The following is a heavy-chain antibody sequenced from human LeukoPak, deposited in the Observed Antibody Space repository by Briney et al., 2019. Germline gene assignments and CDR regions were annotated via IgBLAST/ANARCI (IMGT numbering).Heavy chain of an antibody. J-gene: IGHJ4*02. D-gene: IGHD3-3*01. CDR1: GFTFNSYG. CDR2: IRYDGSNK. V-gene: IGHV3-30*02. CDR3: VRDVSSGYYRPGGVFDY. Sequence: HPGGSLRLSCAASGFTFNSYGIHWVRQAPGKGLEWVAFIRYDGSNKYYADSVKGRFTISRGNSKNTLYLQMNSLRVEDTAVYYCVRDVSSGYYRPGGVFDYWGQGTLVTVSS.